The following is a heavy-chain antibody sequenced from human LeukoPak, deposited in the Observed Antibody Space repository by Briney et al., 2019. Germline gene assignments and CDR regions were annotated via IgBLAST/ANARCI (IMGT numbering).Heavy chain of an antibody. V-gene: IGHV3-74*01. CDR3: ARVLYSWNDVVDY. J-gene: IGHJ4*02. CDR2: ISSDGGTT. Sequence: GGSLILSCAASGFRFSSYWMHWVRPAPGKGLVWVSRISSDGGTTNYADSVKGRFTISRDNAKNTLYLQMNSLRAEDTAVYYCARVLYSWNDVVDYWGQGTLVTVSS. CDR1: GFRFSSYW. D-gene: IGHD1-20*01.